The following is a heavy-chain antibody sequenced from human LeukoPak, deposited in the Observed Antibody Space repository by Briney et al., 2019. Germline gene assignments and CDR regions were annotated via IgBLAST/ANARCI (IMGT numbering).Heavy chain of an antibody. V-gene: IGHV1-69*05. Sequence: ASVKVSCKASGGTFSSYAISWVRQAPGQGLEWMGGIIPIFGTANYAQKFQGRVTITTDESTSTAYMELSSLRSEDTAVYYCARDRYGSGSYDYWGQGTLVTVSS. CDR3: ARDRYGSGSYDY. D-gene: IGHD3-10*01. CDR1: GGTFSSYA. CDR2: IIPIFGTA. J-gene: IGHJ4*02.